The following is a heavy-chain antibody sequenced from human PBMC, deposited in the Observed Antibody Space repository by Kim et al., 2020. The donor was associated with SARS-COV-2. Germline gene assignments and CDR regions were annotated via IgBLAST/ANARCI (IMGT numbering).Heavy chain of an antibody. D-gene: IGHD6-19*01. CDR1: GFTFNAFS. CDR2: INSRSTFI. V-gene: IGHV3-21*06. Sequence: GGSLRLSCAASGFTFNAFSFHWVRQAPGKGLEWVSSINSRSTFIYYADSVKGRFTISRDNAKNSVYLQMNSLRVEDTAVYYCARDGSGWSSDPWGQGTLVTVSS. J-gene: IGHJ5*02. CDR3: ARDGSGWSSDP.